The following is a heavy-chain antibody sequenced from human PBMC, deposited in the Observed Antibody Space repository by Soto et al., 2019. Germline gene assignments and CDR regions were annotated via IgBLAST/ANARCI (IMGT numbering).Heavy chain of an antibody. CDR1: GDSISSGYY. D-gene: IGHD2-21*02. CDR2: IYHSGTT. J-gene: IGHJ4*02. CDR3: ARQRTSVVTQAYFDV. Sequence: SETLSLTCAVSGDSISSGYYWAWIRQPPGKGLVWIGSIYHSGTTYYNPSLRSRVSMSIDTSKDQFSLKLKSVTAADTALYFCARQRTSVVTQAYFDVWGPGSLVTVSS. V-gene: IGHV4-38-2*01.